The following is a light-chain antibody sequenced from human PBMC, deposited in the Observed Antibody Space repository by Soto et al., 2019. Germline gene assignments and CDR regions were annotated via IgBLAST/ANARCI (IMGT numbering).Light chain of an antibody. J-gene: IGLJ1*01. CDR2: DVN. CDR3: CSYAGSYSYA. CDR1: SSDVGGFNS. V-gene: IGLV2-11*01. Sequence: QSALTQPRSVSGSPGLTVTISCTGTSSDVGGFNSVSWYQQHPGKAPKLMIYDVNKRPSGVPDRFSGSKSGSTASLTISGLQAEDEADYYCCSYAGSYSYAFATGTKVTVL.